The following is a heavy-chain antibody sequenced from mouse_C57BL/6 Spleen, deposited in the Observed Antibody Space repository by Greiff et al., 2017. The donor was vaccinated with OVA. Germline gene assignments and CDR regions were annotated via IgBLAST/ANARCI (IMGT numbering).Heavy chain of an antibody. V-gene: IGHV1-4*01. CDR2: INPSSGYT. CDR1: GYTFTSYT. CDR3: AREGGNWDAMDY. D-gene: IGHD4-1*01. J-gene: IGHJ4*01. Sequence: QVQLHQSGAELARPGASVKMSCKASGYTFTSYTMHWVKQRPGQGLEWIGYINPSSGYTKYNQKFKDKATLTADKSSSTAYMQLSSLTSEDSAVYYCAREGGNWDAMDYWGQGTSVTVSS.